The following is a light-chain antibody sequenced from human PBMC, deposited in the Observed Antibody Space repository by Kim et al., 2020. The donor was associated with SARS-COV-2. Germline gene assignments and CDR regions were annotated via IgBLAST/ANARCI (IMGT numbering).Light chain of an antibody. CDR2: GAS. Sequence: EIQMTQSPASLSASVGERATITCRASQSVRSFLNWYQQKPGKAPKLLIFGASTLQTGIPSRFSGSGSGTDFTLTISSLQSEDIASYYCQQYNNTPLSFGGGTKVDIK. CDR3: QQYNNTPLS. CDR1: QSVRSF. V-gene: IGKV1-39*01. J-gene: IGKJ4*01.